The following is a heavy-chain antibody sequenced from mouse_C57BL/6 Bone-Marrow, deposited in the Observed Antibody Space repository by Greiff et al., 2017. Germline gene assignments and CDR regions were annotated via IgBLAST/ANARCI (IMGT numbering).Heavy chain of an antibody. D-gene: IGHD2-3*01. CDR1: GFTFSDYY. CDR2: INYDGSST. V-gene: IGHV5-16*01. J-gene: IGHJ1*03. CDR3: ARGGGWLLRWYFDV. Sequence: EVKLVESEGGLVQPGSSMKLSCTASGFTFSDYYMAWVRQVPEKGLDWVAYINYDGSSTYYLDSLKSRFIISRDNAKNILYLQMSSLKSEDTATYYCARGGGWLLRWYFDVWGTGTTVTVSS.